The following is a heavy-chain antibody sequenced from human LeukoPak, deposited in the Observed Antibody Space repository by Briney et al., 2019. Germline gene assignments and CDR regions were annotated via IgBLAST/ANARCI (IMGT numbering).Heavy chain of an antibody. D-gene: IGHD2-2*01. CDR3: ARGRLGCSSTSCYAGDYYYYGMDV. CDR2: IYYSGST. J-gene: IGHJ6*02. V-gene: IGHV4-59*12. CDR1: GGSISSYS. Sequence: SETLSLTCTVSGGSISSYSWSWIRQPPGKGLEWIGYIYYSGSTNYNPSLKSRVTISVDTSKNQFSLKLSSVTAADTAVYYCARGRLGCSSTSCYAGDYYYYGMDVWGQGTTVTVSS.